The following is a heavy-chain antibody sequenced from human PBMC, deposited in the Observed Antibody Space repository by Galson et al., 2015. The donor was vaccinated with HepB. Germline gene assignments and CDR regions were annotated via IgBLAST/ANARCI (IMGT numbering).Heavy chain of an antibody. J-gene: IGHJ5*02. CDR3: ARDPIPYGDYEGGWFDP. D-gene: IGHD4-17*01. CDR2: IWYDGSNK. V-gene: IGHV3-33*08. Sequence: SLRLSCAASGFTFSSYGMHWVRQAPGKGLGWVAVIWYDGSNKYYADSVKGRFTISRDNSKNTLYLQMNSLRAEDTAVYYCARDPIPYGDYEGGWFDPWGQGTLVTVSS. CDR1: GFTFSSYG.